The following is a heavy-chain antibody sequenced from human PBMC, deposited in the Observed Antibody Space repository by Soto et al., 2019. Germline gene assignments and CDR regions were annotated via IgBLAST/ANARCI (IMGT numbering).Heavy chain of an antibody. CDR3: ARALGYSGYAGMDV. Sequence: QVQLEQSGGEVKKPGASVKVSCKASGYTFTIYGINWVRQAPGQGLEWMGWISPDNGNTNYAQKLQGRVTMTTDTSTSTDYMELRSLRSDDTAVYYCARALGYSGYAGMDVWGQGTTVTVSS. CDR1: GYTFTIYG. J-gene: IGHJ6*02. V-gene: IGHV1-18*01. CDR2: ISPDNGNT. D-gene: IGHD5-12*01.